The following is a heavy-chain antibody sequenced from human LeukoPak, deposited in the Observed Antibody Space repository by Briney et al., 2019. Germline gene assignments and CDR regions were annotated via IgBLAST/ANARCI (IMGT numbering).Heavy chain of an antibody. CDR1: GGSINTGSYY. D-gene: IGHD2-2*01. CDR2: IHHSGST. J-gene: IGHJ6*02. V-gene: IGHV4-30-2*01. CDR3: ARGACSSTGCPYPAYGMDV. Sequence: PSETLSLTCSVSGGSINTGSYYWNWIRQTPGEVLEWIGYIHHSGSTYYNPSVRGRVSMSTDGSKNQFSLKLSSVTAADTAVYYCARGACSSTGCPYPAYGMDVWGQGTTVTVSS.